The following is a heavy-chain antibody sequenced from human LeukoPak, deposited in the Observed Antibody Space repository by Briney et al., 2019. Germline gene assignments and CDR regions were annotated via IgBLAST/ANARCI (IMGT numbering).Heavy chain of an antibody. V-gene: IGHV1-69*01. CDR1: VGTFSSYA. CDR3: ARVDTAMAGYYYYYMDV. CDR2: IIPIFGTA. D-gene: IGHD5-18*01. Sequence: ASVKVSCKASVGTFSSYAISWVRQAPGQGLEWMGGIIPIFGTANYAQKFQGRVTITADESTSTAYMELSSLRSEDTAVYYCARVDTAMAGYYYYYMDVWGKGTTVTVSS. J-gene: IGHJ6*03.